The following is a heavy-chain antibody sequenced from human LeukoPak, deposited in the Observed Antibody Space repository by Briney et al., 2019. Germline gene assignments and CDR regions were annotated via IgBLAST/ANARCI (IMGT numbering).Heavy chain of an antibody. CDR1: GGSISSSSYY. CDR3: ARPKSGSYYYFDY. V-gene: IGHV4-39*01. D-gene: IGHD1-26*01. CDR2: IYYSGST. J-gene: IGHJ4*02. Sequence: PSETLSLTCTVSGGSISSSSYYWGWIRQPPGKGLEGIGSIYYSGSTYYNPSLKSRVTISVDTSKNQFSLKLSSVTAADTAVYYCARPKSGSYYYFDYWGQGTLVTVSS.